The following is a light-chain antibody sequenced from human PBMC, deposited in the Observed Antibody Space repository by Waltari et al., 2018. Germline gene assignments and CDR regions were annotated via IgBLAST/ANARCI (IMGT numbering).Light chain of an antibody. V-gene: IGLV2-18*02. Sequence: QSALTQPPSVSGSPGQSVTISCTGTRTDVGSYSRVSWYQQPPGSAPKVIIYEVNNRPSGVPDRFSGSKSGNTASLTISGLQPEDEADYYCSSYTSSTTLVFGGGTSLTVL. CDR3: SSYTSSTTLV. CDR2: EVN. J-gene: IGLJ3*02. CDR1: RTDVGSYSR.